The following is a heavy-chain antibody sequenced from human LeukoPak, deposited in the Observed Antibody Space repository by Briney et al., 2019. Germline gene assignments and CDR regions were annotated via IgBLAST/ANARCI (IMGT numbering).Heavy chain of an antibody. D-gene: IGHD3-22*01. CDR1: GFTFSSYA. Sequence: GGSLRLSCVASGFTFSSYAMHWVRQTPGKGLEYVSGINSNGGSTHYANSVKGRFTISRDNSKHTLYLQMGSLRTEDMAVYYCARVVVYYYDSSGYPDAFDIWGQGTMVTVSS. V-gene: IGHV3-64*01. CDR2: INSNGGST. J-gene: IGHJ3*02. CDR3: ARVVVYYYDSSGYPDAFDI.